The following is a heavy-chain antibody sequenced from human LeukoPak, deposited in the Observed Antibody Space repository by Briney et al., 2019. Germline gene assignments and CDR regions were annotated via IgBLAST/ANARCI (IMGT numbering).Heavy chain of an antibody. CDR3: ARTPGYSCGYAFDI. J-gene: IGHJ3*02. D-gene: IGHD5-18*01. CDR1: GGSISSGSYY. V-gene: IGHV4-61*02. Sequence: SETLSLTCTVSGGSISSGSYYWSWIRQPAGKGLEWIGRIYTSGSTNYNPSLKSRVTISVDTSKNQFSLKLSSVTAADTAVYYCARTPGYSCGYAFDIWGQGTMVTVSS. CDR2: IYTSGST.